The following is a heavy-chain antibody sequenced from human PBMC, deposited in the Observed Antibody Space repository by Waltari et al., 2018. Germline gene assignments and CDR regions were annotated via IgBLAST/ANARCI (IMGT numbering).Heavy chain of an antibody. J-gene: IGHJ4*02. CDR3: VCLSVSPDY. Sequence: EVKLEQFGGARVQPGGSLRLSCLASGFAFADYAMTWIRQAPGKGLEWVGFIRSQANGGATEYAASVRGRFTISRDDYNNIAYLQMSSLQPEDTAVYFCVCLSVSPDYWGQGTLVAVSS. CDR1: GFAFADYA. V-gene: IGHV3-49*03. D-gene: IGHD3-16*01. CDR2: IRSQANGGAT.